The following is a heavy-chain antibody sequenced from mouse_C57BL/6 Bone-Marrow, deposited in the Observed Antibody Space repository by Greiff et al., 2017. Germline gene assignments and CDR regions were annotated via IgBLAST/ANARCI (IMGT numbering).Heavy chain of an antibody. V-gene: IGHV1-63*01. Sequence: VQLVESGAELVRPGTSVKMSCKASGYTFTNYWIGWAKQRPGHGLEWIGDIYPGGGYTNYNEKFKGKATLNADKSSSTAYMQFSSLTSEDSAIYYCARSKYYAMDYWGQGTSVTVSS. J-gene: IGHJ4*01. CDR2: IYPGGGYT. CDR3: ARSKYYAMDY. CDR1: GYTFTNYW.